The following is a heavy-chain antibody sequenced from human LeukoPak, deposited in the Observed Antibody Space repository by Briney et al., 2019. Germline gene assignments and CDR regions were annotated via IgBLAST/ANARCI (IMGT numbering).Heavy chain of an antibody. Sequence: GGSLRLSCAASGFTFSDYWMHWVRQAPGKGLVWVSIINTDTRGTYYADSVKGRFTISRDNAKNALYLQMNSLRAEDTVVYYCARAGAYHFDNWGQGTLVTVSS. CDR2: INTDTRGT. CDR1: GFTFSDYW. J-gene: IGHJ4*02. CDR3: ARAGAYHFDN. D-gene: IGHD3-16*01. V-gene: IGHV3-74*01.